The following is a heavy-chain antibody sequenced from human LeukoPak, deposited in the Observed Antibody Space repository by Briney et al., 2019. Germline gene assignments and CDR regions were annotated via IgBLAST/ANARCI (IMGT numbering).Heavy chain of an antibody. V-gene: IGHV3-53*01. CDR1: GFTVNSNY. J-gene: IGHJ4*02. Sequence: GGSLRLSCAASGFTVNSNYMSWVRQAPGKGLEWVSVIYSGGSTYYADSVKGRFTISRDNSKNTLYLQMNSLRAEDTAVYYCASGYSYGEPVDYWGQGTLVTVSS. CDR2: IYSGGST. CDR3: ASGYSYGEPVDY. D-gene: IGHD5-18*01.